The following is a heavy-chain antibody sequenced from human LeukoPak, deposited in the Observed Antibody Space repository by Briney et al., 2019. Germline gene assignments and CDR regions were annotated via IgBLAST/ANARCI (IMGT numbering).Heavy chain of an antibody. CDR2: IYCGGST. CDR3: ENSFISGWYDH. CDR1: GFTVRRNY. D-gene: IGHD5-18*01. J-gene: IGHJ5*02. Sequence: GGSVRLLCAASGFTVRRNYMSWVRQASGEGLVGVSVIYCGGSTFYADSVRGRFTISRGNSKNTLYLQMNGLRAEDTGIYYCENSFISGWYDHWGQGTLVTVSS. V-gene: IGHV3-53*01.